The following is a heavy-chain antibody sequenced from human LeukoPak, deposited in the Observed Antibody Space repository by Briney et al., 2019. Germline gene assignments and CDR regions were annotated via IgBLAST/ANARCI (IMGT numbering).Heavy chain of an antibody. J-gene: IGHJ4*02. Sequence: GGFLRLSCEASGFTFSSYAMNWVRQVPGKGLEWVSSITGSGSDTYFVDSVKGRFTISRDNSKNTLYLQMNSLRAEDTAVYYCARDRGRDGYNYPFDYWGQGTLVTVSS. CDR2: ITGSGSDT. CDR1: GFTFSSYA. V-gene: IGHV3-23*01. CDR3: ARDRGRDGYNYPFDY. D-gene: IGHD5-24*01.